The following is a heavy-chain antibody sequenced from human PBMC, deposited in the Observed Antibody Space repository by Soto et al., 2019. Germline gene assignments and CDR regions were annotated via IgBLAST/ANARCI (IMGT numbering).Heavy chain of an antibody. J-gene: IGHJ4*02. Sequence: ASVKVSCKVSGYTFTDYYMHWVQQAPGKGLEWMGLVDPEDDETMYAEKFQGRVTITADTSTDTVYMELTSLRSEDAAVYYCAAGGMAVGGKELLDFWGQGSLVTVSS. CDR2: VDPEDDET. V-gene: IGHV1-69-2*01. CDR1: GYTFTDYY. CDR3: AAGGMAVGGKELLDF. D-gene: IGHD1-1*01.